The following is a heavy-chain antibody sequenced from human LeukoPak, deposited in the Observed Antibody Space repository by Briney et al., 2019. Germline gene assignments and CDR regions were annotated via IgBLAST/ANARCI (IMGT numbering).Heavy chain of an antibody. CDR3: AREVSQKDIVDSNWFDP. CDR2: INPSGGST. Sequence: ASVKVSCKASGCTFTSYYMHWVRQAPGQGLEWMGIINPSGGSTSYAQKFQGRVTMTGDTSTSTVYMELSSLRSEDTAVYYCAREVSQKDIVDSNWFDPWGQGTLVTVSS. V-gene: IGHV1-46*01. D-gene: IGHD2-15*01. J-gene: IGHJ5*02. CDR1: GCTFTSYY.